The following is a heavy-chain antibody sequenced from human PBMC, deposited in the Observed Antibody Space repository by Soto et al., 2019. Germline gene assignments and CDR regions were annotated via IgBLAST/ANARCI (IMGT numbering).Heavy chain of an antibody. CDR1: GFTFSSYG. CDR3: AKGWYGMEV. V-gene: IGHV3-30*18. J-gene: IGHJ6*02. Sequence: QVQLVESGGGVVQPGRFLRLSCAASGFTFSSYGMHWVRQAPGKGLEWVAVISYDGSNKYYADSVKGRFTISRDNSKNTLYLQMNSLRAEDTAVYYCAKGWYGMEVWGQGTTVTVSS. D-gene: IGHD2-15*01. CDR2: ISYDGSNK.